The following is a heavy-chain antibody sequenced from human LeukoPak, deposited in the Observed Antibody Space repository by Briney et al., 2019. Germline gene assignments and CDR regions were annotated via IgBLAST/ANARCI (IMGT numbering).Heavy chain of an antibody. CDR2: IIPIFGTA. CDR3: ARCISIAAAGSLDY. J-gene: IGHJ4*02. V-gene: IGHV1-69*05. D-gene: IGHD6-13*01. CDR1: GGTFSSYA. Sequence: SVKVSCKASGGTFSSYAISWVRQAPGQGLEWLGGIIPIFGTANYAQKFQGRVTITTDESTSTAYMELSSLRSEDTAVYYCARCISIAAAGSLDYWGQGTLVTVSS.